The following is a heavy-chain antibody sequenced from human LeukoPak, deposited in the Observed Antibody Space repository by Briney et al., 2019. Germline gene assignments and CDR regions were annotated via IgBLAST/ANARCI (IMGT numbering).Heavy chain of an antibody. V-gene: IGHV5-51*01. CDR3: ARQRSYGSGSYCDY. J-gene: IGHJ4*02. CDR1: GYSFTSDW. D-gene: IGHD3-10*01. CDR2: IYPGDSDT. Sequence: GESLKISCKGSGYSFTSDWIAWVRQMPGKGLEWMGIIYPGDSDTRYSPSFQGQVTISADKSISTAYLQWSSLKASDSAMYYCARQRSYGSGSYCDYWGQGTLVSVSS.